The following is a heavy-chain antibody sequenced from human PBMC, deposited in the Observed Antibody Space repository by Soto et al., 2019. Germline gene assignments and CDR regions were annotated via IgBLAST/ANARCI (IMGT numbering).Heavy chain of an antibody. Sequence: PSQALSLTCVISGDSVSSNSAACNWIRQSPSRGLEWLGRTYYRSKWYDDYAVSVRSRITINPDTSKNQFSLQLNSVTPEDTAVYYCARVDLRRSSLFWFDPWRQGTLVPVSS. CDR1: GDSVSSNSAA. V-gene: IGHV6-1*01. D-gene: IGHD6-6*01. CDR2: TYYRSKWYD. J-gene: IGHJ5*02. CDR3: ARVDLRRSSLFWFDP.